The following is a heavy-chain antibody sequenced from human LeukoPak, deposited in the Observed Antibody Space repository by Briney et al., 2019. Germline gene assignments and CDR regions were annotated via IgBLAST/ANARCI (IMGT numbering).Heavy chain of an antibody. CDR1: GGSISSYY. CDR2: IYYSGST. D-gene: IGHD5-18*01. J-gene: IGHJ4*02. CDR3: ARDQSGYSYGFYDY. Sequence: PSETLSLTCTVSGGSISSYYWSWIRQPPGKGLEWIGYIYYSGSTNYNPSLKSRVTISVDTSKNQFSLKLSSVTAADTAVYYCARDQSGYSYGFYDYWGQGTLVTVSS. V-gene: IGHV4-59*01.